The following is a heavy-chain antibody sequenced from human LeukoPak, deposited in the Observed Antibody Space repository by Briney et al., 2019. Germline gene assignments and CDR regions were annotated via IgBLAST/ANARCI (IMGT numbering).Heavy chain of an antibody. V-gene: IGHV3-30*02. CDR3: AKDLAYSSGWYYFDY. CDR1: GFTFSSYG. Sequence: GGSLRLSCAASGFTFSSYGMHWVRQAPGKGLEWVAFIRYDGSNKYYADSVKGRFTISRDNSKNTLYLQMNSLRAEDTAVYYCAKDLAYSSGWYYFDYCGHGTLVTVSS. J-gene: IGHJ4*01. D-gene: IGHD6-19*01. CDR2: IRYDGSNK.